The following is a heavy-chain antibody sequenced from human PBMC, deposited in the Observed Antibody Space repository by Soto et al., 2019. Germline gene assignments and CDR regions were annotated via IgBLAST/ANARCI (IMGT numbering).Heavy chain of an antibody. CDR2: ISDSGTGT. Sequence: EVQILESGGGLVQPGGSQRLSCAASGFTFSSYAMYWVRQAPGKGLAWVSGISDSGTGTYYADSVKGRFTISRDNSKNTVYLQMKSLRAEDTAVYYCAKDHTVVIRDAFDIWGQGTMVNVSS. D-gene: IGHD3-22*01. J-gene: IGHJ3*02. CDR1: GFTFSSYA. CDR3: AKDHTVVIRDAFDI. V-gene: IGHV3-23*01.